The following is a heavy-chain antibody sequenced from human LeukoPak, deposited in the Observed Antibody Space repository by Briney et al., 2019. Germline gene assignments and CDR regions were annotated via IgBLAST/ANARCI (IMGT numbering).Heavy chain of an antibody. Sequence: GGSLRLSCAASGFTFSSYWMSWVRQAPGKGLEWVANIKQDGSEKYYVDSVKGRFTISRDNAKNSLYLQMNSLRAEDTAVYYCARETYGDYTGFDYWGQGTLVTVSS. CDR1: GFTFSSYW. J-gene: IGHJ4*02. CDR2: IKQDGSEK. CDR3: ARETYGDYTGFDY. V-gene: IGHV3-7*01. D-gene: IGHD4-17*01.